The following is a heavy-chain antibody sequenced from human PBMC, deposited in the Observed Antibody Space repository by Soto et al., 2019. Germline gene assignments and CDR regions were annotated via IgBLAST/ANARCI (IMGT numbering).Heavy chain of an antibody. CDR3: ARGGVVVPAATFPLYYYYGMDV. D-gene: IGHD2-2*01. CDR1: GYTFISYG. CDR2: ISAYNGNT. Sequence: ASVKVSCKASGYTFISYGISWVRQAPGQGLEWMGWISAYNGNTNYAQKFQGRVTMSTDTSTSTAYMELRSLRSDDTAVYYCARGGVVVPAATFPLYYYYGMDVWG. V-gene: IGHV1-18*01. J-gene: IGHJ6*02.